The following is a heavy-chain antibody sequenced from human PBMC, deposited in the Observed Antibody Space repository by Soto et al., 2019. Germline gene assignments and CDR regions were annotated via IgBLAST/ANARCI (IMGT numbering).Heavy chain of an antibody. Sequence: QVQLQESGPGLVKPSETLSLTCTVSGGPINNYYWSWIRQPPGKGLEWIGYIYNSENTNYNPSLRSRVTITVDMSKKHCSLRLSSVTAADSAVYYCARAPRMISGPRAFDIWGQGTMVTVSS. V-gene: IGHV4-59*01. J-gene: IGHJ3*02. CDR1: GGPINNYY. D-gene: IGHD3-16*01. CDR2: IYNSENT. CDR3: ARAPRMISGPRAFDI.